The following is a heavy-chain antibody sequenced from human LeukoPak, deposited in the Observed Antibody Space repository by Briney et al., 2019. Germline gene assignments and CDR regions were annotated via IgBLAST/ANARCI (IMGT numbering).Heavy chain of an antibody. Sequence: GGSLRLSCAASGFTFSDYYMSWIRQAPGKGLEWVSYISSSGSTIYYADSVKGRFTMSRDNAKNSLYLQMNSLRAEDTAVYYCARLTVTAISYYMDVWGKGTTVTISS. CDR1: GFTFSDYY. V-gene: IGHV3-11*04. J-gene: IGHJ6*03. D-gene: IGHD2-21*02. CDR3: ARLTVTAISYYMDV. CDR2: ISSSGSTI.